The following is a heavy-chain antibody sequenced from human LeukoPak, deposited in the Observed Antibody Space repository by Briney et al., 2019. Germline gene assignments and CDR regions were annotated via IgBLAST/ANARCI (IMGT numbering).Heavy chain of an antibody. CDR2: MSFDGDSE. J-gene: IGHJ6*03. V-gene: IGHV3-30*03. CDR1: GFTFSSYG. CDR3: ARDPYNGSYGDDYYYYMDV. Sequence: GGSLRLSCAASGFTFSSYGMTWVRQAPGKGLEWVAVMSFDGDSEYYSDSVRGRFTVSRDNAKSTLYLQMNSLRPEDTAVYFCARDPYNGSYGDDYYYYMDVWGKGTTVTISS. D-gene: IGHD1-26*01.